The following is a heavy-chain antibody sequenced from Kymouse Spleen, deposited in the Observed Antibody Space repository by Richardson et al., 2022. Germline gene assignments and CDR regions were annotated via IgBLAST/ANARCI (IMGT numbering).Heavy chain of an antibody. CDR3: AKDLTGVLFDY. Sequence: QVQLVESGGGVVQPGRSLRLSCAASGFTFSSYGMHWVRQAPGKGLEWVAVISYDGSNKYYADSVKGRFTISRDNSKNTLYLQMNSLRAEDTAVYYCAKDLTGVLFDYWGQGTLVTVSS. D-gene: IGHD7-27*02. CDR1: GFTFSSYG. CDR2: ISYDGSNK. J-gene: IGHJ4*02. V-gene: IGHV3-30*18.